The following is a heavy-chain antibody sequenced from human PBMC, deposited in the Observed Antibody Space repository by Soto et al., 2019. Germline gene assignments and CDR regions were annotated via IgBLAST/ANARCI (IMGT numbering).Heavy chain of an antibody. V-gene: IGHV1-18*01. J-gene: IGHJ5*02. CDR1: GYSFSNSG. D-gene: IGHD2-8*01. CDR3: AWDEYNNGRNWLNP. Sequence: ASVKVSCKASGYSFSNSGFSWMRQAPGQGLEWMGWISTYNGNTNYAQKFQGRLSMTRDTSTTTAFMELTTLRSDDTAVYYCAWDEYNNGRNWLNPWGQGTLVTVSS. CDR2: ISTYNGNT.